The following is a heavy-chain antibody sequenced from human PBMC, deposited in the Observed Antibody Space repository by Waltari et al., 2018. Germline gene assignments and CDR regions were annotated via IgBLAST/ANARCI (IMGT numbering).Heavy chain of an antibody. Sequence: QVQLVQSGAEVKKPGSSVKVSCKASGGTLSSYAISWVRQAPGQGLEWMGGIIPSVGTADYAQKFQGRVTITTDESTSTAYMELSSLRSEDTAVYYCARGIYGSGSPTKRYYGMDVWGQGTTVTVSS. J-gene: IGHJ6*02. V-gene: IGHV1-69*05. CDR2: IIPSVGTA. CDR3: ARGIYGSGSPTKRYYGMDV. CDR1: GGTLSSYA. D-gene: IGHD3-10*01.